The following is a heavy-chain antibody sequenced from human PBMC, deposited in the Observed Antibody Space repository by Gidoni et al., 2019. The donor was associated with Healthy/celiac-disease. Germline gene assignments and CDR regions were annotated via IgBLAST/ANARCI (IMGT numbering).Heavy chain of an antibody. Sequence: EVQLVESGGGLIQPGGSLRLSCADSGFSVSSTYMSWVRQAPGKGLEWGSVIYSGGSTYYAASVKGRFTISRDNSKNTLYLQMNSLRAEDTAVYYCARGASDSGYDFDYWGQGTLVTVSS. CDR3: ARGASDSGYDFDY. D-gene: IGHD5-12*01. J-gene: IGHJ4*02. CDR2: IYSGGST. CDR1: GFSVSSTY. V-gene: IGHV3-53*01.